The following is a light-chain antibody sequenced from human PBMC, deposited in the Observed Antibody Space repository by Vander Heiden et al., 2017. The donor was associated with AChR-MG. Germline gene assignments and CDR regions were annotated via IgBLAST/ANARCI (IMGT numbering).Light chain of an antibody. Sequence: QSVLTQPPSVSGAPGQSVTIPCTGTTSNIGAGYNVHWYQQLPGRAPTLVIDDAVSRPSGVPDRFSGSKSATSASLAITGLQAEDEADYYCQSYDNSLSGFYVFGTGTKVTVL. V-gene: IGLV1-40*01. J-gene: IGLJ1*01. CDR1: TSNIGAGYN. CDR3: QSYDNSLSGFYV. CDR2: DAV.